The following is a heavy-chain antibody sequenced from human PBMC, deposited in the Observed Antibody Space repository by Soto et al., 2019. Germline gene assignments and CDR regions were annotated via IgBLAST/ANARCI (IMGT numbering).Heavy chain of an antibody. Sequence: APLKVSCKASGYTFSDYFIQWLRQAPGQGLEWVAWINPKTTATNYAKKFQDRVTLTSDTSFSTAYVELTRLRPDDTAVYYCARIKWGLDYYSGMDVWGQGTAVTVSS. CDR2: INPKTTAT. D-gene: IGHD1-26*01. V-gene: IGHV1-2*02. CDR3: ARIKWGLDYYSGMDV. J-gene: IGHJ6*02. CDR1: GYTFSDYF.